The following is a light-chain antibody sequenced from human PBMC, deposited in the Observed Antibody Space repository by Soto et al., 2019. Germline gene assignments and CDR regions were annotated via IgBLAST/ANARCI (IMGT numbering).Light chain of an antibody. V-gene: IGLV2-14*01. J-gene: IGLJ2*01. CDR3: SSYTSRSNLVV. CDR1: SSDVGGYNY. CDR2: DVS. Sequence: QSALTQPASVSGSPGQSITISCTGTSSDVGGYNYVSWYQQHPGKAPKLMIYDVSNRPSGVSNRFAGSKSGNTASLTISVLQAEDEAYYYCSSYTSRSNLVVFGGGTQLTVL.